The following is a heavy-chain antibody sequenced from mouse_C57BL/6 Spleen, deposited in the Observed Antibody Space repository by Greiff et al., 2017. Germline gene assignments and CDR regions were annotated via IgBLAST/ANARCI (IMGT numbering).Heavy chain of an antibody. CDR2: IDPETGGT. CDR1: GYTFTDYE. J-gene: IGHJ2*01. CDR3: TRSFITTVALDY. D-gene: IGHD1-1*01. Sequence: QVQLQQSGAELVRPGASVTLSCKASGYTFTDYEMHWVKQTPVHGLEWIGAIDPETGGTAYNQKFKGKAILTADQSSSTAYMELRSLTSEDSAVYYCTRSFITTVALDYWGQGTTLTVSS. V-gene: IGHV1-15*01.